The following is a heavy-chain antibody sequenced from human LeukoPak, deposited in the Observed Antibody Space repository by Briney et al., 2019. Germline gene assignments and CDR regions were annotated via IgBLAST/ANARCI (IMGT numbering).Heavy chain of an antibody. J-gene: IGHJ4*02. CDR3: TTLAHDVHY. D-gene: IGHD3-3*01. CDR1: GFIFRNAR. CDR2: LKSNPDGGTA. V-gene: IGHV3-15*01. Sequence: GGSLRLSCGASGFIFRNARMTWVRQAPGKGLEWVGRLKSNPDGGTADYAAPVKGRFTISRDDSRNTLYLQVNNLKIEDTAVYYCTTLAHDVHYWGQGTLVTVSS.